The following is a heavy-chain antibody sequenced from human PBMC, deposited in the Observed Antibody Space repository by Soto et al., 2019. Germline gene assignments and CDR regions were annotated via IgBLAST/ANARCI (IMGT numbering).Heavy chain of an antibody. V-gene: IGHV1-46*01. J-gene: IGHJ1*01. Sequence: SVKVSCKASGYKFTTYFIHWVRQAPGQGLEWMGMIHPSGDTGYAQKFRGRVTMTIDTSTTTAYMELRNLTSEDTAVYFSVRGDCTISPCSGEFQVWGQGTLVTVSA. CDR3: VRGDCTISPCSGEFQV. CDR1: GYKFTTYF. CDR2: IHPSGDT. D-gene: IGHD3-3*01.